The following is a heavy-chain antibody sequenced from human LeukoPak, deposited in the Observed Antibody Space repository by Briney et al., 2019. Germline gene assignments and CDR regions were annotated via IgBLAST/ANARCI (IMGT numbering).Heavy chain of an antibody. V-gene: IGHV3-33*06. CDR3: AKASSSWYGVSEY. CDR2: IWYDGSNK. Sequence: GKSLRLSCTASGFTFSDYGMHWVRQPPGKGLEWVAIIWYDGSNKTYEDSAKGRLTISRDNSKNTLYLQMNSLRAEDTAVYYCAKASSSWYGVSEYWGQGTLVTVSS. CDR1: GFTFSDYG. J-gene: IGHJ4*02. D-gene: IGHD6-13*01.